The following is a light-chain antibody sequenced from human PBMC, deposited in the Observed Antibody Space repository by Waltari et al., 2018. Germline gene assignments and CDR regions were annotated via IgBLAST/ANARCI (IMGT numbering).Light chain of an antibody. J-gene: IGLJ2*01. V-gene: IGLV2-14*01. Sequence: QSALTQPASVSGSPGQSITTSCTGTSSDVGGYNYVSWYQQPPGKAPKLMIYEVSKRPSGVSNRFSGSKSGNTASLTISGLQAEDEADYYCSSYTSSSTLVFGGGTKLTVL. CDR1: SSDVGGYNY. CDR3: SSYTSSSTLV. CDR2: EVS.